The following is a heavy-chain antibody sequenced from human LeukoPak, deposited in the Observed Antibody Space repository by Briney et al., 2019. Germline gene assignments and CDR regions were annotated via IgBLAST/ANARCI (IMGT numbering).Heavy chain of an antibody. Sequence: EASVKVSRKASGYTFTSYAMHWVRQAPGQRLEWMGWSNAGNGNTKYSQKFQGRVTITRDTSASTAYMELSSLRSEDTAVYYCARVRTYSSGPFGYWGQGTLVTVSS. CDR3: ARVRTYSSGPFGY. CDR1: GYTFTSYA. D-gene: IGHD6-19*01. J-gene: IGHJ4*02. V-gene: IGHV1-3*01. CDR2: SNAGNGNT.